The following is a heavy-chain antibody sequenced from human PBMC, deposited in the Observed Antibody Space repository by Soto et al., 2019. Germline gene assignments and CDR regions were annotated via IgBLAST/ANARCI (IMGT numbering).Heavy chain of an antibody. V-gene: IGHV1-3*01. J-gene: IGHJ4*02. CDR3: ARDLGGWPDY. Sequence: HVQLVQSGAEVKKPGASVKVSCKASGYTFTSYAIHWVRQAPGQRLEWMGWINAGNGNTKYSQKFQDRVTITRDTSASTAYIELSSLRSEETAVYYCARDLGGWPDYWGQGTLVTVSS. CDR1: GYTFTSYA. D-gene: IGHD6-19*01. CDR2: INAGNGNT.